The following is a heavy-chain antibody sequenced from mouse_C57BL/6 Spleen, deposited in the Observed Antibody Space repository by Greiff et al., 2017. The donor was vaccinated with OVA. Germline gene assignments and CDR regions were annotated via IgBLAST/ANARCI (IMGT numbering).Heavy chain of an antibody. CDR2: ISSGNSTI. CDR1: GFTFSDYG. CDR3: ARIRYDY. J-gene: IGHJ2*01. Sequence: EVQLVESGGGLVKPGGSLKLSCAASGFTFSDYGMHWVRQAPEKGLEGVAYISSGNSTIYYADTVKGRFTIYRDNAKNTLFLQMTSLRSEDTAMYYCARIRYDYWGQGATLTVSS. V-gene: IGHV5-17*01.